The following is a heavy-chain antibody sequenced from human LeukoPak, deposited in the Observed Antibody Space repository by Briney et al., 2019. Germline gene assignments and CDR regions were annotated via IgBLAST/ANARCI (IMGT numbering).Heavy chain of an antibody. D-gene: IGHD6-13*01. J-gene: IGHJ5*02. V-gene: IGHV1-58*01. CDR3: AAELDAAAARFDP. Sequence: ASVKVSCKASGFTFTSSAVQWVRQARGQRLEWIGWIVVGSGNTNYAQKLQERVTITRDMSTSTAYMELSSLRSEDTAVYYCAAELDAAAARFDPWGQGTLVTVSS. CDR1: GFTFTSSA. CDR2: IVVGSGNT.